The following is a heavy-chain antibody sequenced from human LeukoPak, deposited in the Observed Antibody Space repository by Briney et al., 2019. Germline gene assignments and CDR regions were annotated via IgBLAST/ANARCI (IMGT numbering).Heavy chain of an antibody. CDR1: EFTFNNYA. Sequence: GGSLRLSCAASEFTFNNYAMNWVRQAPGKGLEWVSAISGSGGRTYYADSVKGRFTISRDNSKNTLYLQMNSLRAEDTAVYFCAKEYSGSFSPFPSYFDYWGQGTLVTVSS. V-gene: IGHV3-23*01. D-gene: IGHD1-26*01. CDR2: ISGSGGRT. J-gene: IGHJ4*02. CDR3: AKEYSGSFSPFPSYFDY.